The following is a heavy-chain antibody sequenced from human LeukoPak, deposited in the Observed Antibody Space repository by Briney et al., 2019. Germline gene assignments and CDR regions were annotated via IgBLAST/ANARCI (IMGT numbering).Heavy chain of an antibody. J-gene: IGHJ4*02. CDR3: AKDRDSSLYFDY. CDR1: GFTFSSYA. V-gene: IGHV3-23*01. D-gene: IGHD6-6*01. Sequence: GGSLRLSCAASGFTFSSYAMSWVRQAPGKGLGWVSAISGSGGSTYYADSVKGRFTISRDNSKITLYLQMNSLRAEDTAVYYCAKDRDSSLYFDYWGQGTLVTVSS. CDR2: ISGSGGST.